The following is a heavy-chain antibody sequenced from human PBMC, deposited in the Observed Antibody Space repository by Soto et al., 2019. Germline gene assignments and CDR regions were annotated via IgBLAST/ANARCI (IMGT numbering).Heavy chain of an antibody. D-gene: IGHD3-16*01. CDR1: GGSISNYY. CDR2: MYYNGNT. V-gene: IGHV4-59*01. Sequence: SETLSLTCNVSGGSISNYYWTWVRQSPEKGLEWIGYMYYNGNTNYNPSLKSRVTISIDTSKNQFSLTLKSVTAADTAVYYCASGGNWFDPWGQGVLVTVSS. CDR3: ASGGNWFDP. J-gene: IGHJ5*02.